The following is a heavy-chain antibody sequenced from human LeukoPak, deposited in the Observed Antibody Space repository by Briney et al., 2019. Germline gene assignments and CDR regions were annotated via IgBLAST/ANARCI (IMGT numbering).Heavy chain of an antibody. V-gene: IGHV1-69*04. Sequence: SVKVSCKASGGTFSSYAISWVRQAPGQGLEWMGRIIPILGIANYAQKFQGRVTITADKSTSTAYMELSSLRSEDTAVYYCARDDMYSSSWYWFDPWGQGTLVTVYS. J-gene: IGHJ5*02. CDR2: IIPILGIA. CDR1: GGTFSSYA. CDR3: ARDDMYSSSWYWFDP. D-gene: IGHD6-13*01.